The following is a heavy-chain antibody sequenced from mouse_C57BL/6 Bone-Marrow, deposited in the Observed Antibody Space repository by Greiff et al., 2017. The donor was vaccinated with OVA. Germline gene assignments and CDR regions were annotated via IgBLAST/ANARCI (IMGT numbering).Heavy chain of an antibody. V-gene: IGHV3-5*01. Sequence: EVKLVESGPGLVKPSQTVFLTCTVTGISITTGNYRWSWIRQFPGNKLEWIGYIYYSGTITYNPSLTSRTTITRDTPKNQFFLEMNALTAEDTATYYCARAGDGYAYFDYWGQGTTLTVSS. CDR3: ARAGDGYAYFDY. D-gene: IGHD2-2*01. CDR1: GISITTGNYR. J-gene: IGHJ2*01. CDR2: IYYSGTI.